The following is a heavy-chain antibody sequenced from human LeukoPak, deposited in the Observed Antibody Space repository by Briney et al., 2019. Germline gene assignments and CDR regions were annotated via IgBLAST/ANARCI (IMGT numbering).Heavy chain of an antibody. J-gene: IGHJ4*02. V-gene: IGHV3-53*04. CDR2: IYSGGST. CDR1: GFTVSTNY. Sequence: GGSLRLSCAASGFTVSTNYMSWVRQAPGKGLEWVSVIYSGGSTYYADSVKGRFTISRHNSENTLYLQMNSLRAEDTAVYYCARGMTNPFDYWGQGALVTVSS. D-gene: IGHD4-11*01. CDR3: ARGMTNPFDY.